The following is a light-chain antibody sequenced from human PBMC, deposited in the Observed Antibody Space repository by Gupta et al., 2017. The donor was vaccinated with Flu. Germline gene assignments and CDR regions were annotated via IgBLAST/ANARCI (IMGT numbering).Light chain of an antibody. CDR2: DVI. Sequence: RITCGGDNIASKGVHCYLQKPGQAPVTVLYDVIYRPSDIPERFSGSYSETTCALTNTLSITRVEAGDEGDYYCQAWDSSANRWVFGGGTKLTVL. CDR1: NIASKG. J-gene: IGLJ3*02. CDR3: QAWDSSANRWV. V-gene: IGLV3-21*02.